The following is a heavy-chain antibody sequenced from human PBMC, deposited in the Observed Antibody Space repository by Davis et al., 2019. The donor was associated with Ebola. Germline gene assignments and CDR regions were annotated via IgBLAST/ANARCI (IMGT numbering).Heavy chain of an antibody. CDR3: ARGGYGSGSLGWFDP. D-gene: IGHD3-10*01. Sequence: PGGSLRLSCAASGFTFSSYWMSWVRQAPGKGLEWVANIKQDGSEKYYVDSVKGRFTISRDNAKNSLYLQMNSLRAEDTAVYYCARGGYGSGSLGWFDPWGQGTLVTVSS. V-gene: IGHV3-7*04. J-gene: IGHJ5*02. CDR2: IKQDGSEK. CDR1: GFTFSSYW.